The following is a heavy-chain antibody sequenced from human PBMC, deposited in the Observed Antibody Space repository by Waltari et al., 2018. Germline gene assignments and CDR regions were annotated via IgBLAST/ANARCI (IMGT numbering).Heavy chain of an antibody. Sequence: EGQLLESGGGSVQPGGSLRLSCAASGFTFSTDAMTWVRQAPGKGLEWFSTICDGGGSTYYTDSVKGRFSISRDDSHDTVYLLMNSLRAEDTAVYYCVKGGVSYFAFHAWGQGTMVSVSS. J-gene: IGHJ3*01. CDR2: ICDGGGST. CDR3: VKGGVSYFAFHA. D-gene: IGHD1-26*01. CDR1: GFTFSTDA. V-gene: IGHV3-23*01.